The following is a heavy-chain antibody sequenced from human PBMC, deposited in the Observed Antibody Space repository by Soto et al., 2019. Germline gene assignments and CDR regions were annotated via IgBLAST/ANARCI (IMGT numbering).Heavy chain of an antibody. D-gene: IGHD6-19*01. CDR1: GFTFNNYA. CDR2: ISSSGGTT. CDR3: ATSPTSSSGWFFDY. V-gene: IGHV3-23*01. Sequence: GGSLRLSCAASGFTFNNYAMSWVRQAPGKGLEWVSGISSSGGTTNYADSVKGRLTTSRDNSKNTLYLQMHSLRAEDTAVYYCATSPTSSSGWFFDYWGQGTLVTVSS. J-gene: IGHJ4*02.